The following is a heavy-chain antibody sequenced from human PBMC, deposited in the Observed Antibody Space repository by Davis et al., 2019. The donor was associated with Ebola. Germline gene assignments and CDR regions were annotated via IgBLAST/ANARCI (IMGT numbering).Heavy chain of an antibody. D-gene: IGHD2-2*02. J-gene: IGHJ3*02. CDR1: GGSVSSGSYY. CDR2: IYYSGST. V-gene: IGHV4-61*01. CDR3: ARGGGYCSSTSCYKPDAFDI. Sequence: PGGSLRLSCTVSGGSVSSGSYYWSWIRQPPGKGLEWIGYIYYSGSTNYNPSLKSRVTISVDTSKNQFSLKLSSVTAADTAVYYCARGGGYCSSTSCYKPDAFDIWGQGTMVTVSS.